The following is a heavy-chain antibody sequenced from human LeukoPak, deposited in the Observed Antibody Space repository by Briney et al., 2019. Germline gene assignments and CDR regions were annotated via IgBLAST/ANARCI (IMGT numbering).Heavy chain of an antibody. CDR2: IDTNTGNA. D-gene: IGHD3-16*01. CDR1: GYTFTSYA. J-gene: IGHJ6*02. CDR3: ARPMGRYYYGMDV. Sequence: ASVKVSCKASGYTFTSYAINWVRQAPGQGLEWMGWIDTNTGNAAYAQGLTGRSVFSLDTSVSTAYLEISSLKAEDTAVYYCARPMGRYYYGMDVWGQGTTVTVS. V-gene: IGHV7-4-1*02.